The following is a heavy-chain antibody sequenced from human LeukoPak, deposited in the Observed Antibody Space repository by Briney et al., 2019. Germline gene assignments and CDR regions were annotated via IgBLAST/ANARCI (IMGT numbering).Heavy chain of an antibody. Sequence: KTSETLFLSCGVSGGSISSTNLWSWVRQPPGQVLGGLGECCLTGETNSNPSLNGRVTMSLDKSRNQLSLSLTSVTAADTAIYYCSREGGAFCPLGYWGQGTLVIV. J-gene: IGHJ4*02. CDR3: SREGGAFCPLGY. V-gene: IGHV4-4*02. CDR1: GGSISSTNL. D-gene: IGHD3-16*01. CDR2: CCLTGET.